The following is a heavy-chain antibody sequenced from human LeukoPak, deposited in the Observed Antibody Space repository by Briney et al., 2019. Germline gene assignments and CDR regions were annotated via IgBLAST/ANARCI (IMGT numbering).Heavy chain of an antibody. CDR2: IKEDGSEK. CDR1: GFTFSKYW. V-gene: IGHV3-7*04. CDR3: VRYTRRYPFDY. J-gene: IGHJ4*02. Sequence: GGSLRLSCAASGFTFSKYWMSWVRQAPGKGLEWVANIKEDGSEKYYVDSVRGRFTISRDNAKNSLSLQMNSLRAEDTAVYYCVRYTRRYPFDYWGQGTLVTVSS. D-gene: IGHD2-2*02.